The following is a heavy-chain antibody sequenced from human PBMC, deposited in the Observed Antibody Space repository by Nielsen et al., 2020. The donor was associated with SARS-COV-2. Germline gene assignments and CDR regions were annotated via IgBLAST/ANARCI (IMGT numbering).Heavy chain of an antibody. V-gene: IGHV3-7*03. CDR2: IKEDGSEK. D-gene: IGHD2-15*01. CDR1: GFTFSSYW. CDR3: ARDSVAATGQIYFYGFDV. Sequence: GGSLRLSCAASGFTFSSYWMSWVRQAPGKGLEWVANIKEDGSEKYYVDSVKGRFSISRDNAKKSLYLQMNSLRVEDTAVYYCARDSVAATGQIYFYGFDVWGQGTTVTVSS. J-gene: IGHJ6*02.